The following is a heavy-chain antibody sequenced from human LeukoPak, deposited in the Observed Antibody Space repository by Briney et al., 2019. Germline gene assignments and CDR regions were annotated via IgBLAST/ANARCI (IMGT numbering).Heavy chain of an antibody. J-gene: IGHJ4*02. D-gene: IGHD6-19*01. CDR1: GFTFSNAW. Sequence: GGSLRLSCAASGFTFSNAWMSWVRQAPGKGLEWVGRIKSKTDGGTTDYAAPVKGRFTISRDDSKNTQYLQMNSLKTEDTAVYYCTTGIAVAGTDFDYWGQGTLVTVSS. CDR2: IKSKTDGGTT. CDR3: TTGIAVAGTDFDY. V-gene: IGHV3-15*01.